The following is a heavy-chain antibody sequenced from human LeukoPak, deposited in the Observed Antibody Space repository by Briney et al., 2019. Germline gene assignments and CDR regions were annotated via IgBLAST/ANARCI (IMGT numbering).Heavy chain of an antibody. J-gene: IGHJ4*02. D-gene: IGHD6-13*01. Sequence: ASVKVSCKASGYTFTSYGISWVRQAPGQGLEWMGWISAYNGNTNYARKLQGRVTITTDESTSTAYMELSSLRSEDTAVYYCARSGIAQPEYYFDYWGQGTLVTVSS. CDR1: GYTFTSYG. V-gene: IGHV1-18*01. CDR3: ARSGIAQPEYYFDY. CDR2: ISAYNGNT.